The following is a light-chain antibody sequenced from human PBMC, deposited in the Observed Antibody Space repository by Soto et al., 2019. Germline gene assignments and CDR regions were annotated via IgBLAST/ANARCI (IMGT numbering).Light chain of an antibody. V-gene: IGKV1-27*01. Sequence: DFQMTQSPSSLSASVGDIVTITCRASQGIGKYLAWYQQKAGKVPNLLIYAASTLQSGVPSRFSGSGSGTDFTLTISSLQPDDFATYYCQQYETFSGTFGPGTKVDIK. J-gene: IGKJ1*01. CDR3: QQYETFSGT. CDR2: AAS. CDR1: QGIGKY.